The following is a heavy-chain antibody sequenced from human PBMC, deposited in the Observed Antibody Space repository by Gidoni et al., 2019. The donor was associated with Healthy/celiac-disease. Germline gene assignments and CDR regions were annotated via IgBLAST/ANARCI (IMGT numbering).Heavy chain of an antibody. Sequence: EVQLVASGGGLVKPGGSLRLSCAASGYPFSSYSRNWVSQAPGKGLGWVLSISSGSNYRYYADSVKGRFTISRENAKNSLYLQMNSLRAEDTAVYYCARDFFTMVRGVIAYYFDYWGQGTLVTVSS. CDR3: ARDFFTMVRGVIAYYFDY. CDR2: ISSGSNYR. V-gene: IGHV3-21*01. D-gene: IGHD3-10*01. CDR1: GYPFSSYS. J-gene: IGHJ4*02.